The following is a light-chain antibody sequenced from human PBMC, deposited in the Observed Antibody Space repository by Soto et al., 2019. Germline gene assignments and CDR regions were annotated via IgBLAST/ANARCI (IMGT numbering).Light chain of an antibody. J-gene: IGKJ5*01. CDR1: QGISRS. V-gene: IGKV1D-12*01. Sequence: DIHMTQSPSSVSASVGDRFTITCQASQGISRSLDWYQQKKGKAPKLLIYSASSLQSGVPSRFSGSGFGTDLTITISSLQPEDFETYYCQQADTFTITFGQGTRLEI. CDR3: QQADTFTIT. CDR2: SAS.